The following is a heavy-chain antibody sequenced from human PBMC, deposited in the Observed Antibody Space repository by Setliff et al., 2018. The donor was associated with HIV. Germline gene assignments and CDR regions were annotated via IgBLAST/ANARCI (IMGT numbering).Heavy chain of an antibody. J-gene: IGHJ6*03. CDR2: RSDGSDN. CDR1: GFSFNNYG. CDR3: ARDRVESQWSGDSNYMDV. D-gene: IGHD3-10*01. V-gene: IGHV3-33*01. Sequence: QPGGSLRLSCAASGFSFNNYGMHWVRQAPGKGLEWVALRSDGSDNYYADSVKGRFTISSDNSKNTLYLQMNSLRAEDTGIYYCARDRVESQWSGDSNYMDVWGKGTTVTVSS.